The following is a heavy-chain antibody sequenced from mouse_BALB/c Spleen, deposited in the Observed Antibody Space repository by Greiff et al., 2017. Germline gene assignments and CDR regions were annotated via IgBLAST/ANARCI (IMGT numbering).Heavy chain of an antibody. CDR3: ARAGPYAMDY. CDR1: GFSLTSYG. CDR2: IWAGGST. Sequence: VQLVESGPGLVAPSQSLSITCTVSGFSLTSYGVHWVRQPPGKGLEWLGVIWAGGSTNYNSALMSRLSISKDNSKSQVFLKMNSLQTDDTAMYYCARAGPYAMDYWGQGTSVTVSS. J-gene: IGHJ4*01. V-gene: IGHV2-9*02.